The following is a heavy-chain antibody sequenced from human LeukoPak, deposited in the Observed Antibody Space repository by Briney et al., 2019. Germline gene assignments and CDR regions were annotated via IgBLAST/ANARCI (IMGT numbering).Heavy chain of an antibody. CDR2: ITGSSII. CDR3: ASVRGGY. CDR1: GFTFSTYS. J-gene: IGHJ4*02. Sequence: GGSLRLSCAASGFTFSTYSMNWVRQAPGKGLEWVSYITGSSIINYSDSVKGRFTISRDNAKNSLYLQMSSLRAEDTAVYYCASVRGGYWGQGTLVTVSS. V-gene: IGHV3-48*01. D-gene: IGHD3-16*01.